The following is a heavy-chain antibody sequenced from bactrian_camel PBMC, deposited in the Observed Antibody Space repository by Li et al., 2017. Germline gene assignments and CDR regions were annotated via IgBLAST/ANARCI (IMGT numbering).Heavy chain of an antibody. CDR3: AARFCSWGSGPKLSRERFRS. D-gene: IGHD3*01. CDR1: GFTFSSVA. Sequence: VQLVESGGALVQPGGSLRLSCAASGFTFSSVAMSWVRQAPGKGLEWVSGIDSAGGIQYYADSVKGRFSISRDNAKNTMYLQMNSLKAEDSAMYYCAARFCSWGSGPKLSRERFRSWGQGTQVTVS. J-gene: IGHJ6*01. V-gene: IGHV3S40*01. CDR2: IDSAGGIQ.